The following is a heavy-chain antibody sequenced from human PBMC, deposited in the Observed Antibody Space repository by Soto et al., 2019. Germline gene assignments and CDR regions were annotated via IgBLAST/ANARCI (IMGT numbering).Heavy chain of an antibody. D-gene: IGHD2-21*01. CDR3: ASDEGEQHHNWFAP. CDR1: GDSVSSNSAA. V-gene: IGHV6-1*01. CDR2: TYYRSKWYN. J-gene: IGHJ5*02. Sequence: SQTLSLTCAISGDSVSSNSAAWNWIRQSPSRGLEWLGRTYYRSKWYNDYAVSVKSRITINPDTSKNQFSLQLNSVTPEDTAVYYCASDEGEQHHNWFAPWGQGTLVTVSS.